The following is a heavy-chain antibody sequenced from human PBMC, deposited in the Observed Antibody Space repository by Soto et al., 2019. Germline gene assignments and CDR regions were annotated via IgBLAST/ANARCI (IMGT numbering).Heavy chain of an antibody. D-gene: IGHD3-9*01. CDR1: GGSISSYY. Sequence: PSETLSLTCTVSGGSISSYYWSWIRQPPGKGLEWIGYIYYSGSTSYNPSLKSRVTISVDTSKNQFSLKLSSVTAADTAVYYCARALILTGYYIHDVFDIWGQGTMVTVSS. CDR2: IYYSGST. CDR3: ARALILTGYYIHDVFDI. J-gene: IGHJ3*02. V-gene: IGHV4-59*01.